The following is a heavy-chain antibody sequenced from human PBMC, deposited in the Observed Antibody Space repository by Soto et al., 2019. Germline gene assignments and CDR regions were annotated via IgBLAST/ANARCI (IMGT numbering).Heavy chain of an antibody. Sequence: EVQLLESGGGLVQPGGSLRLSCAASGFTFRTYAMSWVRQAPGKGLEWVSALSGSGDNTYYPDSVKGRFTISRDNSKNTVYLQMSSLRAEDTAVYYCANSNPWLAPLYFDDWGQGTLVTVSS. CDR3: ANSNPWLAPLYFDD. V-gene: IGHV3-23*01. J-gene: IGHJ4*02. D-gene: IGHD6-19*01. CDR1: GFTFRTYA. CDR2: LSGSGDNT.